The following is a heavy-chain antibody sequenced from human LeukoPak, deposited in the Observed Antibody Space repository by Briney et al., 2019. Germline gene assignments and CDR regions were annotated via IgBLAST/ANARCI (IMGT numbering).Heavy chain of an antibody. CDR1: GGSISSYY. J-gene: IGHJ3*02. V-gene: IGHV4-59*01. CDR2: IYYSGST. CDR3: ARSKAVAGTRAAFDI. Sequence: PSETLSLTCTVSGGSISSYYWSWIRQPPGKGLEWIGYIYYSGSTNYNPSLKSRVTISVDTSKNQFSLKPSSVTAADTAVYYCARSKAVAGTRAAFDIWGQGTMVTVSS. D-gene: IGHD6-19*01.